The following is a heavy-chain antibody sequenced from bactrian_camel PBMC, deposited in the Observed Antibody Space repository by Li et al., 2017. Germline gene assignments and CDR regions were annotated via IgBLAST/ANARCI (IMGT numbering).Heavy chain of an antibody. J-gene: IGHJ6*01. CDR3: VRDYKSGDYRDDFGY. CDR1: GYAYAGNC. CDR2: VDRDGRI. D-gene: IGHD4*01. V-gene: IGHV3S53*01. Sequence: HVQLVESGGDSVQAGGSLRLSCGVSGYAYAGNCLGWFRQAPKKRREGVAIVDRDGRISVANSVKGRFTISKDNVKNMVYLHMTSLKPEDTGVYYCVRDYKSGDYRDDFGYWGQGTQVTVS.